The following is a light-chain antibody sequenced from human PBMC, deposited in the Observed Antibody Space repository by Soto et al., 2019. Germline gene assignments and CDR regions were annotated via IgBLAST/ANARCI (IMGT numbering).Light chain of an antibody. CDR3: QQGTDWPRGLS. CDR1: QSVSSN. Sequence: EIVLTQSPASLSLSPGERATLSCRASQSVSSNLAWYQQKSGQAPRLLIYDISNRAADIPARFSGSGSGTDFTLTISSLEPEDFAVYYCQQGTDWPRGLSFGGGTKVEIK. CDR2: DIS. J-gene: IGKJ4*01. V-gene: IGKV3-11*01.